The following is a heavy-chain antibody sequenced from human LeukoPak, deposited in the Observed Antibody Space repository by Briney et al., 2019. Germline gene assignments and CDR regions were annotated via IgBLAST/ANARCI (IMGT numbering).Heavy chain of an antibody. Sequence: PGGSLRLSCAASGFTFSSYEMNWVRQAPGKGLEWVSYISSSGSTIYYAASVKGRFTISRDNAKNSLYLQMNSLRAEGTAVYYCARGNYYYDSSGYYYNNCMDVWGKGTTVTVSS. J-gene: IGHJ6*03. CDR3: ARGNYYYDSSGYYYNNCMDV. D-gene: IGHD3-22*01. V-gene: IGHV3-48*03. CDR1: GFTFSSYE. CDR2: ISSSGSTI.